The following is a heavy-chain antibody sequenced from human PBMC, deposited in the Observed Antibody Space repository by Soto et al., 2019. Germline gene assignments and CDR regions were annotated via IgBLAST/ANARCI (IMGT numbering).Heavy chain of an antibody. V-gene: IGHV3-11*01. D-gene: IGHD1-26*01. CDR3: ARDTLPRDRGLGWDV. CDR2: ISSSGSTI. J-gene: IGHJ6*02. Sequence: GGSLRLSCAASGFIFSDYYMSWIRQAPGKGLEWVSYISSSGSTIYYSDSVKGRFAVSRDNAKKSLYLQINTLRAEDTAVYYCARDTLPRDRGLGWDVWGQGTTVTVSS. CDR1: GFIFSDYY.